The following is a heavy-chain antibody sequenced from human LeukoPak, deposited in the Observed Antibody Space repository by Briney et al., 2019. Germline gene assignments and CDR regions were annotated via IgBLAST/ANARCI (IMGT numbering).Heavy chain of an antibody. J-gene: IGHJ4*02. CDR3: ARDPRPSYESGGYYYPGDY. CDR2: INPSGGST. D-gene: IGHD3-22*01. Sequence: ASVKVSCKASGYTFTSYYMHWVRQAPGQGLEWMAIINPSGGSTSCAQKFQGRVTMTRDTSTSTVYMELSSLRSEDTAVYYCARDPRPSYESGGYYYPGDYWGQGTLVTVSS. V-gene: IGHV1-46*01. CDR1: GYTFTSYY.